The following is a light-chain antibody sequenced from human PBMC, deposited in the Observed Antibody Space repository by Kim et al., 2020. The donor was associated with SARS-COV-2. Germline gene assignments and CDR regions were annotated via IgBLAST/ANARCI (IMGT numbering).Light chain of an antibody. Sequence: QSTTLSCTGTSSDVGGYNYVSWYQQHPSKAPKLMIYDVSNRPSGVSNRFSGSKSGNTASLTISGLQAEDEADYYCSSYTSSSTPYVFGTGTKVTVL. J-gene: IGLJ1*01. V-gene: IGLV2-14*03. CDR2: DVS. CDR1: SSDVGGYNY. CDR3: SSYTSSSTPYV.